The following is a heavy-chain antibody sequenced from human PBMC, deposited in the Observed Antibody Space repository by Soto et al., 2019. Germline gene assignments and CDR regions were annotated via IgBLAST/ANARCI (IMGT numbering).Heavy chain of an antibody. CDR1: GYTFTSYG. CDR2: ISAYNGNT. V-gene: IGHV1-18*01. Sequence: QVQLVQSGAEVKKPGASVKVSCKASGYTFTSYGISWVRQAPGQGLEWMGWISAYNGNTNYAQKLQGRVTMTTDTSASTAYMELRRLRSEDTAVYYCASSLLVGYGLEGESDWGQGTLVTVSS. CDR3: ASSLLVGYGLEGESD. D-gene: IGHD5-18*01. J-gene: IGHJ4*02.